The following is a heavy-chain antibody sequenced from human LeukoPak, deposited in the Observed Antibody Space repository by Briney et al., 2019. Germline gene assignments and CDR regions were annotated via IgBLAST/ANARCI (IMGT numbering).Heavy chain of an antibody. CDR1: GFTFDKYA. CDR3: AKARAAAGTEGAFDI. Sequence: GGSLRLSCAASGFTFDKYAMHWVRQRPGNGLEWVSLISADVDGTHYADSARGRFTISRDNSKNSLYLQMNSLRPEDTALYYCAKARAAAGTEGAFDIWGQGTMVTVSS. D-gene: IGHD6-13*01. J-gene: IGHJ3*02. CDR2: ISADVDGT. V-gene: IGHV3-43*02.